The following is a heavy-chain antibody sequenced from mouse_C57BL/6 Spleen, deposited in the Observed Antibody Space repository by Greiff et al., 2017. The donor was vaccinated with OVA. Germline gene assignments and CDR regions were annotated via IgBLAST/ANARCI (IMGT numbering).Heavy chain of an antibody. CDR1: GYAFSSSW. CDR3: GRYPFFDD. V-gene: IGHV1-82*01. CDR2: IYPGDGDT. Sequence: QVQLQQSGPELVKPGASVKISCKASGYAFSSSWMNWVKQRPGKGLEWIGRIYPGDGDTNYNGKFKGTATLTAVKSSRTAYMPLSSLPSEDDAVYISGRYPFFDDWGKGTTVTVAS. J-gene: IGHJ2*01.